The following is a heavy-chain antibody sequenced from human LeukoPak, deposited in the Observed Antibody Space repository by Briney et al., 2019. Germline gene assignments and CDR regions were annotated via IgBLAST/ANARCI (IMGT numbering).Heavy chain of an antibody. CDR2: IWSDATEK. J-gene: IGHJ4*02. CDR3: AKDGERGFDYSNSLEY. Sequence: GGSLRLSCAASGFTYTHYGMHWVRQAPGKGLEWVAVIWSDATEKYYADAVKGRFTISRDNSRNTLYLQMSSLRVEDTAVYYCAKDGERGFDYSNSLEYWGQGTLVTVSS. D-gene: IGHD4-11*01. CDR1: GFTYTHYG. V-gene: IGHV3-33*06.